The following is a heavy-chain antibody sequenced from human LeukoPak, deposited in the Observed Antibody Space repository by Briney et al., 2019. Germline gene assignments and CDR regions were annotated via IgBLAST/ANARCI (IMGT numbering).Heavy chain of an antibody. J-gene: IGHJ4*02. Sequence: SETPSLTCAVYGETFIHNFWTWIRQPPGKGLEWIGQINHSGSTYYNPSLKSRVTILVDTSKNQFSLKLTSVTAADTAVYYCARAMPYFYGSIAVPGTIDYWGQGILVTVSS. D-gene: IGHD6-19*01. V-gene: IGHV4-34*01. CDR3: ARAMPYFYGSIAVPGTIDY. CDR1: GETFIHNF. CDR2: INHSGST.